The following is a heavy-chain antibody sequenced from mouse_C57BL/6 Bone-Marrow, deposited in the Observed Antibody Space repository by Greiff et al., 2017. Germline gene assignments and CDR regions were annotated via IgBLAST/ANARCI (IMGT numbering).Heavy chain of an antibody. CDR1: GYTFTSYW. D-gene: IGHD2-3*01. CDR3: ARSGDGYYWYFDV. V-gene: IGHV1-7*01. Sequence: QVQLQQSGAELAKPGASVKLSCKASGYTFTSYWMHWVKQRPGQGLEWIGYINPSSGYTKYNQKFKDKATLTAAKSSSTAYMQLSSLTYEDSAVYYCARSGDGYYWYFDVWGTGTTVTVSS. CDR2: INPSSGYT. J-gene: IGHJ1*03.